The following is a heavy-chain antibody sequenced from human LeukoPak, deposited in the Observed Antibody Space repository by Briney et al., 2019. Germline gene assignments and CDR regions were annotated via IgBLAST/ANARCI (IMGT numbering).Heavy chain of an antibody. CDR1: GFTFSSYA. D-gene: IGHD4-17*01. J-gene: IGHJ4*02. CDR2: ISGSGAGT. V-gene: IGHV3-23*01. CDR3: AKEVSRVTTFYFDY. Sequence: GGSLRLCCAASGFTFSSYAMNWVRQAPGKGLEWVSAISGSGAGTYYADSVKGRFTISRDNSKNTLYLQMKSLSAEDTAIYYCAKEVSRVTTFYFDYWGQGTLVTVSS.